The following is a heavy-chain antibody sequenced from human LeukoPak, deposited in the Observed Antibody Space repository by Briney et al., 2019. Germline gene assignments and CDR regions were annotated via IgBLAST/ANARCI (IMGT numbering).Heavy chain of an antibody. J-gene: IGHJ4*02. CDR1: GFTVRNYA. CDR3: AKSAGYSNYRRYYFDC. CDR2: TSGSGDIT. D-gene: IGHD4-11*01. V-gene: IGHV3-23*01. Sequence: PGGSLRLSCAASGFTVRNYAMSWVRQAPGKGLEWVSGTSGSGDITYYGDSVKGRFTISKDNSKTTLYLQMNSLRAEDTAVYYCAKSAGYSNYRRYYFDCWGQGTVVTVSS.